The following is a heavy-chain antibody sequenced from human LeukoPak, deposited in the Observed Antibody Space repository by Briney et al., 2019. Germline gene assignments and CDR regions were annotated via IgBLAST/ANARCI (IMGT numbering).Heavy chain of an antibody. J-gene: IGHJ3*02. CDR3: ARIRRVLYDAFDM. CDR2: IYYSGST. Sequence: SETLSLTCAVYGGSFSGYYWSWIRQPPGEGLEWIGYIYYSGSTNYNPSLESRVTISVDTSKNQFSLKLSSVNAADTAVYYCARIRRVLYDAFDMWGQGTKVTVSS. V-gene: IGHV4-59*01. D-gene: IGHD2/OR15-2a*01. CDR1: GGSFSGYY.